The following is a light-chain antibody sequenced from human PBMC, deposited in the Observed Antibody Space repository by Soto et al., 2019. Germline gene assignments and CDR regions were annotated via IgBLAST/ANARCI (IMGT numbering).Light chain of an antibody. CDR3: AAWDDSLSGHWV. Sequence: QSVLTQHPSASGTPGQRVTISCSGSSSNIGSNYVYWYQQLPGTAPKLLIYSNNQRPSGVPDRFSGSKSGTSASLAISGLRSEDEADYYCAAWDDSLSGHWVFGGGTKLTVL. CDR2: SNN. J-gene: IGLJ3*02. CDR1: SSNIGSNY. V-gene: IGLV1-47*02.